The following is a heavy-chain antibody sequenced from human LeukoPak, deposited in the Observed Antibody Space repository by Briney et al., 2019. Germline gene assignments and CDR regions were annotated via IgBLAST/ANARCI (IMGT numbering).Heavy chain of an antibody. J-gene: IGHJ4*02. CDR2: MYYSGST. V-gene: IGHV4-39*01. Sequence: TSETLSLTCTVSGGSISNSSYYWGWIRQPPGKGLEWIGSMYYSGSTYYNLSLKSRATISVDTSKNQFSLKLSSVTAADTAVYYCARHGRMGTINPSYWGQGTLVTVSS. CDR3: ARHGRMGTINPSY. D-gene: IGHD5-24*01. CDR1: GGSISNSSYY.